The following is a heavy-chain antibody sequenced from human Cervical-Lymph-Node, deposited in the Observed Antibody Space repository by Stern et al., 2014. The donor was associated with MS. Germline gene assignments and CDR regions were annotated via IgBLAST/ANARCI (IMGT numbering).Heavy chain of an antibody. Sequence: EVQLVESGGGLAQPGGSLRLSCAASGLSFSDYWMSWVRQAPGKGLEWVAYIKQDGSEKSYWDSVKGRFTISRDNTKNSLSLQMNSLRAGDTAFYYCARGRDYFGPWGQGTLVTVSS. CDR3: ARGRDYFGP. V-gene: IGHV3-7*01. CDR1: GLSFSDYW. CDR2: IKQDGSEK. J-gene: IGHJ4*02.